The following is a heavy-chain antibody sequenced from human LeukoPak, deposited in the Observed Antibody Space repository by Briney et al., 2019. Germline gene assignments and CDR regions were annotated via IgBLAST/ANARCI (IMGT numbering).Heavy chain of an antibody. CDR2: ISSSSTYI. CDR3: ARDEIFGVLIPLDY. D-gene: IGHD3-3*01. CDR1: GFTFSNYW. Sequence: GGSLRLSCAASGFTFSNYWMTWVRQAPGKGLEWVSSISSSSTYIYYADSVKGRFTISRDNAKNSLYLQMNSLRAEDTAMYYCARDEIFGVLIPLDYWGQGTLVTVSS. V-gene: IGHV3-21*01. J-gene: IGHJ4*02.